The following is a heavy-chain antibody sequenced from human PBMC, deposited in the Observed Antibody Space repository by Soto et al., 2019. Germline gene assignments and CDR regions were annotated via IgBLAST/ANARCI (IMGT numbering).Heavy chain of an antibody. Sequence: PSETLSLTCAVSSGSISSSNWWSWVRQPPGKGLEWIGEIYHSGSTNYNPSLKSRVTISVDKSKNQFSLKLSSVTAADTAVYYCARATSLIAAAGIGRSLFDYWGQGTLVTVSS. J-gene: IGHJ4*02. CDR2: IYHSGST. CDR3: ARATSLIAAAGIGRSLFDY. V-gene: IGHV4-4*02. CDR1: SGSISSSNW. D-gene: IGHD6-13*01.